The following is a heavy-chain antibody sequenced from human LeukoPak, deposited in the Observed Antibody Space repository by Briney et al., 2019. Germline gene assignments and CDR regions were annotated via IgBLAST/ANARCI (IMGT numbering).Heavy chain of an antibody. D-gene: IGHD2-2*01. V-gene: IGHV3-21*05. J-gene: IGHJ4*02. CDR2: INTESSDI. CDR3: ARDTFQPGLIDS. Sequence: GGSLRLSCAASGFTFSRFAMSWVRQAPGKGLEWISYINTESSDIHYADSVKGRFTISRDNARNTLFLQLSSLRAEDSAVYYCARDTFQPGLIDSWGQGTLVTVSS. CDR1: GFTFSRFA.